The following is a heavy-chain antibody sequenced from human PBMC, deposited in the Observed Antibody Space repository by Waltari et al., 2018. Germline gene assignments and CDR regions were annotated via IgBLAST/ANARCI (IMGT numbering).Heavy chain of an antibody. CDR1: GFTSSMYW. Sequence: EVQLVESGGGLVQPGGSLRLSCAASGFTSSMYWMHWVSQAPGKGLVWVSRSNSDGSSTSYADSVKGRFTISKDNAKNTVYLQMNSLRAEDTAIYYCARGARRTTVTTGWWYFDLWGRGTLVTVSS. J-gene: IGHJ2*01. CDR3: ARGARRTTVTTGWWYFDL. D-gene: IGHD4-17*01. V-gene: IGHV3-74*01. CDR2: SNSDGSST.